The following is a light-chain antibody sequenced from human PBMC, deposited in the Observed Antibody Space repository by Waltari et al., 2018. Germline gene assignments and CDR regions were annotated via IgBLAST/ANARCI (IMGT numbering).Light chain of an antibody. J-gene: IGKJ4*01. Sequence: EIVFTQPLGAMSLSPGGRATLSCRATQIITNNYLAWYQQKPGQAPRLLIFGASNRATGIPDRFSGSGSGTDFTLTIYGLEPEDSAVYYCQQYANSPLTFGGGATVAIK. CDR2: GAS. V-gene: IGKV3-20*01. CDR3: QQYANSPLT. CDR1: QIITNNY.